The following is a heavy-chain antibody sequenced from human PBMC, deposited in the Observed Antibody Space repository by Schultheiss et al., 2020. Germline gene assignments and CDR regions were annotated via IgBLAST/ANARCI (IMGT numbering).Heavy chain of an antibody. J-gene: IGHJ4*02. CDR1: GFTFSNSG. CDR2: ISYDGSNK. D-gene: IGHD5/OR15-5a*01. CDR3: AKSVSERDY. V-gene: IGHV3-30*18. Sequence: GGSLRLSCAASGFTFSNSGMHWVRQAPGKGLEWVAVISYDGSNKYYADSVKGRFTISRDNSKNTLYMQMNSLRAEDTAVYYCAKSVSERDYWGQGTLVTVSS.